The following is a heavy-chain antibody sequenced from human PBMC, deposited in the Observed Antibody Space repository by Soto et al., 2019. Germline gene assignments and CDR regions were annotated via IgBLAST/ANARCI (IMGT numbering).Heavy chain of an antibody. J-gene: IGHJ6*02. Sequence: GGSLRLSCAASGFTFSSYGMHWVRQAPGKGLEWVAVISYDGSNKYYADSVKGRFTISRDNSKNTLYLQMNSLRAEDTAVYYCAKDKLELYYYYYGMDVWGQGTTVTVSS. D-gene: IGHD1-7*01. CDR3: AKDKLELYYYYYGMDV. CDR1: GFTFSSYG. CDR2: ISYDGSNK. V-gene: IGHV3-30*18.